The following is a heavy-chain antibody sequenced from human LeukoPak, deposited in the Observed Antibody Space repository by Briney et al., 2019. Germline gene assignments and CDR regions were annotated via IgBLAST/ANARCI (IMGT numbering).Heavy chain of an antibody. CDR2: ISSSGSTI. J-gene: IGHJ4*02. D-gene: IGHD3-22*01. V-gene: IGHV3-48*04. CDR1: GFTFSTYS. CDR3: VRGDSSGYQHYFDY. Sequence: GGSLRLSCAASGFTFSTYSMNWARQAPGKGLEWVSYISSSGSTIYYTDSVKGRFTVSRDSAKNSLYLQMNSLRADDTAVYFCVRGDSSGYQHYFDYWGQGTLVTVSS.